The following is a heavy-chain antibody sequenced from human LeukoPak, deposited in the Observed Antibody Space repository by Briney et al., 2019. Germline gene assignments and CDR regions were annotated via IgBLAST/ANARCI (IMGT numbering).Heavy chain of an antibody. CDR1: GFTFSSYG. D-gene: IGHD3-9*01. Sequence: GGSLRLSCAASGFTFSSYGMHWVRQAPGKGLEWVAVISYDGSNKYYADSVKGRFTISRDNSENTLYLQMNSLRAEDTAVYYCAKAAILTRTYYFDYWGQGTLVTVSS. J-gene: IGHJ4*02. CDR2: ISYDGSNK. CDR3: AKAAILTRTYYFDY. V-gene: IGHV3-30*18.